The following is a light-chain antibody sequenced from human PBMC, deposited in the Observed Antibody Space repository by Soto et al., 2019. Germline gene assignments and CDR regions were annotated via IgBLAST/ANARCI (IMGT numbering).Light chain of an antibody. J-gene: IGKJ5*01. CDR3: QQRSNWPIT. CDR1: QSVSSY. V-gene: IGKV3-11*01. Sequence: EIVLTQSPATLSLSPGERATLSCRTSQSVSSYFAWYQQKPGRAPRLLIYDASNRATGIPARFIGSGSGTDFALTSSSLEPEDVAFYYCQQRSNWPITFGQGTRLEIK. CDR2: DAS.